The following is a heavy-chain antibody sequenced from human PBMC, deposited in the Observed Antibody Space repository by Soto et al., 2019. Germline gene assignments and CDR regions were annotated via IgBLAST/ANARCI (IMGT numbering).Heavy chain of an antibody. CDR1: GFTFDDYA. CDR2: ISWNSGSI. D-gene: IGHD3-22*01. Sequence: GGSLRLSCAASGFTFDDYAMHWVRQAPGKDLEWVSGISWNSGSIGYADSVKGRFTISRDNAKNSLYLQMNSLRAEDTALYYCAKVRYYYDSSGYFDYWGQGTLVTVSS. CDR3: AKVRYYYDSSGYFDY. V-gene: IGHV3-9*01. J-gene: IGHJ4*02.